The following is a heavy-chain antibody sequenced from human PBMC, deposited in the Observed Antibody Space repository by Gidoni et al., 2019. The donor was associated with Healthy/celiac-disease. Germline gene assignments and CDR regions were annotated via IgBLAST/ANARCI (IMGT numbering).Heavy chain of an antibody. CDR2: ISYDGSNK. D-gene: IGHD6-6*01. Sequence: QVQLVESGGGVVQHARSRRLSGAASGFTFSSDGMPGVRQAPGKGLEWVAVISYDGSNKSYADSVQGRFTLSRDNSKNTLYLQMNSLRAEDTAVYYCAKDSYSSSSSYYYYYYGMDVWGQGPTVTVSS. CDR3: AKDSYSSSSSYYYYYYGMDV. CDR1: GFTFSSDG. V-gene: IGHV3-30*18. J-gene: IGHJ6*02.